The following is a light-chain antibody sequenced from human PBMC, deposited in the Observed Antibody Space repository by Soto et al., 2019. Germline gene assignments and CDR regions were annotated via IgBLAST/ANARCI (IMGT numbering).Light chain of an antibody. V-gene: IGKV3-15*01. Sequence: EVVMTQSPSTLSVSPGERATLSCRASQSVSSNLAWYQQIPGQAPRFLIYGASTRATGIPARFSGSGSGTEFTLTISSLQSEDFAVYYCQQYDNWPRTFGQGTKVDI. CDR1: QSVSSN. CDR3: QQYDNWPRT. CDR2: GAS. J-gene: IGKJ1*01.